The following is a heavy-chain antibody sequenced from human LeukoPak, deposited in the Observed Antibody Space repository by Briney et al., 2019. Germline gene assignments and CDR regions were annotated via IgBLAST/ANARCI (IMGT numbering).Heavy chain of an antibody. D-gene: IGHD2-8*02. Sequence: GGSLRLSCAGSGFTFSSYAMSWVRQAPGKGLEWVSVISGSSGGANCADSVKGRFTISRDISKNTLFLQLNSLRAEDTAVYYCAKGALPGPPYYFDYWGQGTLVTVSS. CDR2: ISGSSGGA. CDR1: GFTFSSYA. V-gene: IGHV3-23*01. J-gene: IGHJ4*02. CDR3: AKGALPGPPYYFDY.